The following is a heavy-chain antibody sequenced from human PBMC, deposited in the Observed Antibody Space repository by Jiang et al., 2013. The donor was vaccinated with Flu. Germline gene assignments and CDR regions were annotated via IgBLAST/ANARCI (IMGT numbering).Heavy chain of an antibody. CDR1: GDSVSNNSPA. Sequence: SQTLSLTCAISGDSVSNNSPAWNWIRQSPSRGLEWLGRTYYRSKWYNDYAVSVKSRITINPDTSKNQFSLQLNSVTPEDTAVYYCVRQEGAFDIWGQGTTVTVSS. CDR2: TYYRSKWYN. V-gene: IGHV6-1*01. CDR3: VRQEGAFDI. J-gene: IGHJ3*02.